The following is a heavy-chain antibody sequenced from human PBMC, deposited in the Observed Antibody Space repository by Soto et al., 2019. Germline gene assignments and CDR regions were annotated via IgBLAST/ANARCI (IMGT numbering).Heavy chain of an antibody. CDR1: GFTFRSYA. Sequence: GGSLRLSCAASGFTFRSYAMTWVRQAPGKGLEWVSAISGSGGSTFYADSVKGRFTISRDNSKNTLYLEMNSLRVEDTAVYYCAKLGGVRYFDWWTYGMDVWGLGTTVTVSS. J-gene: IGHJ6*02. CDR2: ISGSGGST. D-gene: IGHD3-9*01. CDR3: AKLGGVRYFDWWTYGMDV. V-gene: IGHV3-23*01.